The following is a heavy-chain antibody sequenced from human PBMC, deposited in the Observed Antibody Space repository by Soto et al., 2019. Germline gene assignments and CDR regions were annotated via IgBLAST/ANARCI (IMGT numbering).Heavy chain of an antibody. V-gene: IGHV1-18*01. CDR3: ARDCRSTNCYLIFDY. CDR2: ISAYNGNT. J-gene: IGHJ4*02. D-gene: IGHD2-2*01. Sequence: GASVKVSCKPSGYTFTSYGISWARQAPGQGLEWMGWISAYNGNTNYAQKVQGRVTMTTDTSTSTAYMELRSLRSDDTAVYYCARDCRSTNCYLIFDYWGQGTLVTVSS. CDR1: GYTFTSYG.